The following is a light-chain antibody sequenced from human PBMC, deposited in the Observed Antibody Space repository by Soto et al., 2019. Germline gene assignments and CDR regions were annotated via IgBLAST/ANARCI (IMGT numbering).Light chain of an antibody. CDR3: QQRSSWPT. CDR1: QSVSSSY. CDR2: GAS. Sequence: EIVMSQSPATVSVYPEERATLSCRASQSVSSSYLAWYQQKPGQAPRLLIYGASSRATGIPARFSGSGSGTDFTLTISSLEPEDFAVYYCQQRSSWPTFGGGAKVDIK. J-gene: IGKJ4*01. V-gene: IGKV3D-20*02.